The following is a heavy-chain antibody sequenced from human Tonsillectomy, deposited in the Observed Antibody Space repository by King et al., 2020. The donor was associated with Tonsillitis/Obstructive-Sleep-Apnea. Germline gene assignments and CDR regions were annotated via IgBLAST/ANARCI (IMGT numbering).Heavy chain of an antibody. CDR3: AAYCGGDCYSGGGGDY. D-gene: IGHD2-21*01. Sequence: VQLVESGGGFVQPGRSLRLSCAPSGFTFDDYAMHWVRQAPGKGLEWVSGISWNSGTIGYADSVKGRFTISRDNAKNSLYLQMNSLRAEDTALYYCAAYCGGDCYSGGGGDYWGQGTLGTVSS. J-gene: IGHJ4*02. CDR1: GFTFDDYA. CDR2: ISWNSGTI. V-gene: IGHV3-9*01.